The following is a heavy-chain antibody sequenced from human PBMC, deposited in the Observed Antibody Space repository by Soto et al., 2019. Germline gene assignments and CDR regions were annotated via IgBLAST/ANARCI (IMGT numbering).Heavy chain of an antibody. Sequence: QVQLQESGPGLLKPSETLSLTCTVSGGSISSYYWSWIRQPAGKGLEWIGRIYTSGSTNYNPSLKSRVTMSGATSKHQFSLKLSSVTAADTAVYYSARDQGYYYGSGSPTGWFDPWGQGTLVTVSS. D-gene: IGHD3-10*01. J-gene: IGHJ5*02. CDR1: GGSISSYY. V-gene: IGHV4-4*07. CDR3: ARDQGYYYGSGSPTGWFDP. CDR2: IYTSGST.